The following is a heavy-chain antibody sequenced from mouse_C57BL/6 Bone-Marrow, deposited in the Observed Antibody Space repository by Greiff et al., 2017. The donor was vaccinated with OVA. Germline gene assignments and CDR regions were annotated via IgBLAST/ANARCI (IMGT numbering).Heavy chain of an antibody. Sequence: QVQLQQPGAELVMPGASVKLSCKASGYTFTSYWMHWVKQRPGQGLEWIGEIDPSDSYTNYNQKFKGKSTLTVDKSSSTAYMQLSSLTSEYSAVYYCAREDPYDYSYYFDYWGQGTTLTVSS. D-gene: IGHD2-4*01. V-gene: IGHV1-69*01. CDR3: AREDPYDYSYYFDY. J-gene: IGHJ2*01. CDR1: GYTFTSYW. CDR2: IDPSDSYT.